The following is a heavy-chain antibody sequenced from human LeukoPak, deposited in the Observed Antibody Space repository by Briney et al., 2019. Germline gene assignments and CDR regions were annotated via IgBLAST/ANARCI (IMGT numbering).Heavy chain of an antibody. CDR3: ARARRLGELAASYDY. D-gene: IGHD3-16*01. CDR1: GGSISSYY. Sequence: SETLSLTCTVSGGSISSYYWSWIRQPPGKGLEWIGYIYYSESTNYNPSLKSRVTISVDTSKNQFSLKLSSVTAADTAVYYCARARRLGELAASYDYWGQGTLVTVSS. J-gene: IGHJ4*02. CDR2: IYYSEST. V-gene: IGHV4-59*01.